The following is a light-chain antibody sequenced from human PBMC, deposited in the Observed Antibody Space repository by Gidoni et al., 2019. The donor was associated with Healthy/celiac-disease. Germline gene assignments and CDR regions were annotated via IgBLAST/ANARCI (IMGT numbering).Light chain of an antibody. J-gene: IGLJ2*01. CDR2: GNS. CDR1: SSNIGAGYD. CDR3: QSYDSSLSVV. V-gene: IGLV1-40*01. Sequence: QSALTQPPPVPGAPGQGVTISCTGSSSNIGAGYDVHWYQQLPGTAPKLLIYGNSNRPSGVPDRFSGSKSGTSASLAITGLQAEDEADYYCQSYDSSLSVVFGGGTKLTVL.